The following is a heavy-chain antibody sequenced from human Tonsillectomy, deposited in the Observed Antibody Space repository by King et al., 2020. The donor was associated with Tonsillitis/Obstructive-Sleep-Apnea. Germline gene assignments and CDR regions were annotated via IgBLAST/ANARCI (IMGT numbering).Heavy chain of an antibody. Sequence: QLVQSGAEVKKPGESLKISCQGSGYSFTNSLIGWVRQVPGKGLEWMGVIYPGDSDTRYSPSFQGQVAISVDKSISTAYLQWSSLKASDSAMYYCVRRGGYSISDGWFAPWGQGTLVTVSS. CDR2: IYPGDSDT. D-gene: IGHD5-12*01. CDR3: VRRGGYSISDGWFAP. J-gene: IGHJ5*02. V-gene: IGHV5-51*01. CDR1: GYSFTNSL.